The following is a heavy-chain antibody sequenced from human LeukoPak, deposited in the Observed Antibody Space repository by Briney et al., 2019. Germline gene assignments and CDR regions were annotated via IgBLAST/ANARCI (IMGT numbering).Heavy chain of an antibody. D-gene: IGHD3-22*01. V-gene: IGHV4-61*01. CDR1: GGSISSGSYY. Sequence: SETLSLTCTVSGGSISSGSYYWSWIRQPPGKGLEWIRYIYYSGSTNYNPSLKSRVTISVDTSKNQFSLKLSSVTAADTAVYYCARHVHYYDSSGYYPDAFDIWGQGTMVTVSS. J-gene: IGHJ3*02. CDR3: ARHVHYYDSSGYYPDAFDI. CDR2: IYYSGST.